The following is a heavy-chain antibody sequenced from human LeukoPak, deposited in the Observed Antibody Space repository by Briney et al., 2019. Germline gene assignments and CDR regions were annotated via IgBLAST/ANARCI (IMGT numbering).Heavy chain of an antibody. CDR3: ARGRGYSRLGYFQH. Sequence: SETLSLTCAVYGGSFSGYYWSWIRQPPGKGLEWIGEINHSGSTNYNPSLKSRVTISVDTSKNQFSLKLSSVTAADTAVYYCARGRGYSRLGYFQHWGQGTLVTVSS. J-gene: IGHJ1*01. CDR1: GGSFSGYY. V-gene: IGHV4-34*01. D-gene: IGHD5-18*01. CDR2: INHSGST.